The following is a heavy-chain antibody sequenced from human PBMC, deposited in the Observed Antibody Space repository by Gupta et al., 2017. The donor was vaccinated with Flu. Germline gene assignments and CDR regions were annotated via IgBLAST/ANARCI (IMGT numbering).Heavy chain of an antibody. CDR1: GGSISFGSYH. Sequence: QVHLQESGPRLVKPSQTLSLTCTVPGGSISFGSYHWSWIRQPAGMGLEWIGRIYTSGRTNYNPSLLGRVTMAVDTSKNQFSLELTSVTAADTAVYFCARGGESYCSTNNFPEDFWGQGTLVTVSS. CDR3: ARGGESYCSTNNFPEDF. V-gene: IGHV4-61*02. D-gene: IGHD1-26*01. CDR2: IYTSGRT. J-gene: IGHJ4*02.